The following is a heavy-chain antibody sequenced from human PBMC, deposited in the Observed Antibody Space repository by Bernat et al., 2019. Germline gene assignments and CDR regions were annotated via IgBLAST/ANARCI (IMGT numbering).Heavy chain of an antibody. CDR2: INAGNGNT. Sequence: QVQLVQSGAEVKKPAASVTVSCKASGYTFTSYAMHWVRQAPGQRLEWMGWINAGNGNTKYSQKFQGRVTITRDTSASTAYMVLSSLRAEDTAVYYCARGIGSSWYKLLDYWGQGTLVTVSS. CDR1: GYTFTSYA. V-gene: IGHV1-3*01. D-gene: IGHD6-13*01. J-gene: IGHJ4*02. CDR3: ARGIGSSWYKLLDY.